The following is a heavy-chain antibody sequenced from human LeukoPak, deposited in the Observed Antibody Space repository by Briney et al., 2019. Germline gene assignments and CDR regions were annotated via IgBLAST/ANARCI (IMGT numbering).Heavy chain of an antibody. CDR1: GGSFSNYA. D-gene: IGHD3-10*02. Sequence: SVKVSCKASGGSFSNYAINWVRQAPGQGPEWMGGIVPFFGTADYAQKFQGRVTITADESTSTAYMEVTSLKSEDTAVYYCVRDILGRQRCSESHYYYGMDVWGKGTAVTVSS. CDR3: VRDILGRQRCSESHYYYGMDV. J-gene: IGHJ6*04. V-gene: IGHV1-69*13. CDR2: IVPFFGTA.